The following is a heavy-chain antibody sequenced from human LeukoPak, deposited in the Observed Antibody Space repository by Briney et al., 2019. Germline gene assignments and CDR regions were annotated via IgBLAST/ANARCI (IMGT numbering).Heavy chain of an antibody. Sequence: PGGSLRLSCAASGFTFSSYVMHWVRQAPGKGLEYVSAITSNGGTTYYANSLKGRFTISRDNSKNKLYLQMGSLRAEDMAVYYCVRGSGWNYWGQRTLVIVSS. J-gene: IGHJ4*02. V-gene: IGHV3-64*01. CDR2: ITSNGGTT. CDR3: VRGSGWNY. CDR1: GFTFSSYV. D-gene: IGHD6-19*01.